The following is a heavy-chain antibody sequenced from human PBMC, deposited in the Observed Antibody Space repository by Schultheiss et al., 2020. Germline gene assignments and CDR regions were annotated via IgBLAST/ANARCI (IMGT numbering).Heavy chain of an antibody. J-gene: IGHJ5*02. D-gene: IGHD6-6*01. CDR3: ARDRSIAARSGYDP. CDR2: IYYSGST. V-gene: IGHV4-31*03. Sequence: SETLSLTCTVSGGSISSGGYYWSWIRQHPGKGLEWIGYIYYSGSTYYNPSLKSRVTISVDTSKNQFSLKLSSVTAADTAVYYCARDRSIAARSGYDPWGQGTLVTVSS. CDR1: GGSISSGGYY.